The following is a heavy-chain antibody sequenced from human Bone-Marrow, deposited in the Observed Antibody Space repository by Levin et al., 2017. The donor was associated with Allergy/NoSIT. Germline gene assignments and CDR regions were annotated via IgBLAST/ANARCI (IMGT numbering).Heavy chain of an antibody. CDR2: INPDNGGP. J-gene: IGHJ5*02. V-gene: IGHV1-2*02. CDR3: ALDCEMPTS. CDR1: GYSFSDYY. Sequence: ASVKVSCKTSGYSFSDYYIHWVRQAPGQGLEWMGRINPDNGGPIYRQKFRGRVTMTRDTSVSTVYMELNRLTSDDTAGYYCALDCEMPTSWGQATPVTVSA. D-gene: IGHD3-9*01.